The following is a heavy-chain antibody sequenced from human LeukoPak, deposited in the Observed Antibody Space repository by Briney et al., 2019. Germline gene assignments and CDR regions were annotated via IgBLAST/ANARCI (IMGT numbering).Heavy chain of an antibody. J-gene: IGHJ4*02. V-gene: IGHV3-30*04. D-gene: IGHD2-15*01. CDR1: GFTFSSYA. CDR3: ARGVVVAAIRSGDY. CDR2: ISYDGSNK. Sequence: GRSLRLSCAASGFTFSSYAMHWVRQAPGKGLEWVAVISYDGSNKYYADSVKGRFTISRDNSKNTLYLQMNSLRAEDTAVYYCARGVVVAAIRSGDYWGQGTLVTVSS.